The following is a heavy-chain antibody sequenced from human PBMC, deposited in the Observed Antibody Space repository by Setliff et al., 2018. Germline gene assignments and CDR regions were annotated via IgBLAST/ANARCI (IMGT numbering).Heavy chain of an antibody. CDR1: GGSVSSHY. J-gene: IGHJ4*02. CDR3: AKGGTYRYFDF. Sequence: SETLSLTCTVSGGSVSSHYWSWIWQPPGKELEWIGFIFYSGDTKYDPSLESRAIMSVDASKNEISLKLKSVTAADTAVYYCAKGGTYRYFDFWGQGALVTVSS. D-gene: IGHD1-1*01. V-gene: IGHV4-59*02. CDR2: IFYSGDT.